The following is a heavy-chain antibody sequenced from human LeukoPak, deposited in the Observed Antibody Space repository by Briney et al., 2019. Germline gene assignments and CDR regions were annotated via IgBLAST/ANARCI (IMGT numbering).Heavy chain of an antibody. CDR2: ISTSGST. Sequence: SPSETLSLTCTVSGDSISGFYWSWIRQPAGKGLQWHGRISTSGSTNYNPSLKGRVTMSVDRSNNEFSLTVRSVTAADTALYYCARGLPSYGDYVDYYFYMDVWGKGATVTVSS. CDR1: GDSISGFY. J-gene: IGHJ6*03. D-gene: IGHD4-17*01. V-gene: IGHV4-4*07. CDR3: ARGLPSYGDYVDYYFYMDV.